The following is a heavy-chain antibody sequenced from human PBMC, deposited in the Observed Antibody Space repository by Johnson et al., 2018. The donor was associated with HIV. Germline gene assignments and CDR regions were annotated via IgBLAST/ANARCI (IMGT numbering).Heavy chain of an antibody. V-gene: IGHV3-20*04. CDR2: INWNGGST. J-gene: IGHJ3*02. CDR1: GFTFDYYD. CDR3: ARDFVAFGECTAFDI. Sequence: EVQLVESGGGLVQPGGSLRLSCAASGFTFDYYDMSWVRQAPGKGLEWVSGINWNGGSTGYADSVKGRFTISRDNAKNSLYLQMNSLRAEDTALYYCARDFVAFGECTAFDIWGQGTMVTVSS. D-gene: IGHD3-10*01.